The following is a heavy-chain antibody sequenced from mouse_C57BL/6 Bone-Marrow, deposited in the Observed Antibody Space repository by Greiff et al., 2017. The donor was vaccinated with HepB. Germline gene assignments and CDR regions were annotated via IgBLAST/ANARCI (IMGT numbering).Heavy chain of an antibody. CDR2: SNPNNGGT. Sequence: EVQLQQSGPELVKPGASVKIPCKASGYTFTDYNMDWVKQSHGKSLEWIGDSNPNNGGTIYNQKFKGKATLTVDKSSSKAYMELRSLTSEDTAVYYCARTPHYYGSSYQFAYWGQGTLVTVSA. CDR1: GYTFTDYN. V-gene: IGHV1-18*01. CDR3: ARTPHYYGSSYQFAY. J-gene: IGHJ3*01. D-gene: IGHD1-1*01.